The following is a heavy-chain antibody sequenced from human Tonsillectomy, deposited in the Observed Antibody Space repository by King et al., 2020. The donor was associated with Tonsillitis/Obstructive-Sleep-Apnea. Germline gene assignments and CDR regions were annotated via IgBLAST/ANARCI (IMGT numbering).Heavy chain of an antibody. J-gene: IGHJ4*02. CDR3: TRDPVSQDGTSYYFDY. V-gene: IGHV1-69*01. CDR1: GGTCSSYA. Sequence: VQLVESGAVGKKPGSSVKVSCKASGGTCSSYAISCVRQAPGQGLSWMGGIIPIFGTAKYAQKFKGKVTITADESTTTAYMELSSLRSEDTAVYYCTRDPVSQDGTSYYFDYWGQGTLVTVSS. D-gene: IGHD6-13*01. CDR2: IIPIFGTA.